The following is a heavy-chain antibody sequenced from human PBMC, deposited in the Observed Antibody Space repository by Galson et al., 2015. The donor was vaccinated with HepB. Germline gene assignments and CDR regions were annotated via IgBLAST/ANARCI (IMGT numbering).Heavy chain of an antibody. V-gene: IGHV3-30*18. CDR2: ISYHGSNK. Sequence: SLRLSCAASGFTFSNYGMHWVRQAPGKGLEWVAIISYHGSNKYCAESVKGRFTISRDNSKNTLYLQMNSLRAEDTAVYYCAKWDSSGWYGYFDHWGQGTLVTVSS. D-gene: IGHD6-19*01. CDR3: AKWDSSGWYGYFDH. J-gene: IGHJ4*02. CDR1: GFTFSNYG.